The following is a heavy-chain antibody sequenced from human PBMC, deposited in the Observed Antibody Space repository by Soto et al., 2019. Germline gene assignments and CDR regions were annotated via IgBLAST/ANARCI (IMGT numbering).Heavy chain of an antibody. CDR3: EAEMTFGKLSVV. CDR2: IFPKFGTT. CDR1: GDTDTNYV. Sequence: QVQLVQSGADVKKPGSSVKVSCKASGDTDTNYVISWVRQAPGQGLEWMGGIFPKFGTTYSAQKLQDRLTITADESTSTVHMQLSSLRLDDTAVYYCEAEMTFGKLSVVWGQGTTVTVSS. D-gene: IGHD3-16*02. V-gene: IGHV1-69*01. J-gene: IGHJ6*02.